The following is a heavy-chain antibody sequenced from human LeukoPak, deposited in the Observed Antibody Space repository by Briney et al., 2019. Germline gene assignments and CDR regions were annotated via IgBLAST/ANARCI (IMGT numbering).Heavy chain of an antibody. D-gene: IGHD5-24*01. CDR3: ARHAVSDGYNRHNDY. CDR2: IEPDGSEK. V-gene: IGHV3-7*01. J-gene: IGHJ4*02. CDR1: GFTFSGYW. Sequence: QPGGSLRLSCAASGFTFSGYWMSWVRQAPGKGLEWVANIEPDGSEKFSVDSVKGRFTISRDNAKNSLYLQMNSLRVDDTAVYYCARHAVSDGYNRHNDYWGQGTLVTVSS.